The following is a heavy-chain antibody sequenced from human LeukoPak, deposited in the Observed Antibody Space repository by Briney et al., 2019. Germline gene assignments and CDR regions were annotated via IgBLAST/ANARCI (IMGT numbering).Heavy chain of an antibody. Sequence: GESLKISCKGSGYSFTSYWIGWVRQMPGKGLEWMGIIYPGDSDTRYSPSFQGQVTISADKSTSTAYLQWSSLKASDTAMYYCARRRVAAGTGYYFDYWGQGTLVTVSS. V-gene: IGHV5-51*01. CDR2: IYPGDSDT. CDR1: GYSFTSYW. D-gene: IGHD6-13*01. CDR3: ARRRVAAGTGYYFDY. J-gene: IGHJ4*02.